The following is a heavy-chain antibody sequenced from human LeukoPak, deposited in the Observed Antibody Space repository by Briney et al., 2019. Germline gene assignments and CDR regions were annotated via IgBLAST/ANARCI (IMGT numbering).Heavy chain of an antibody. V-gene: IGHV3-33*01. Sequence: GGSLRLSCAASGFTFSNYGMHWVRLAPGKGLEWVAAIQHDGSIKYYADSVKGRFTIPRDDSKNTLYLQMNSLRAEDATVYYCARDSCSSVTCYDYWGQGTLVTVSS. CDR2: IQHDGSIK. J-gene: IGHJ4*02. CDR1: GFTFSNYG. D-gene: IGHD2-2*01. CDR3: ARDSCSSVTCYDY.